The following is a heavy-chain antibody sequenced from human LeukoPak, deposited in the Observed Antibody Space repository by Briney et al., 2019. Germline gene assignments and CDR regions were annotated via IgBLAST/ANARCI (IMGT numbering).Heavy chain of an antibody. D-gene: IGHD3-10*02. CDR1: GFTFSSYS. Sequence: GGSLRLSCAASGFTFSSYSMNWVRQAPGKGLEWVSSISGSSSYIYYADSVKGRFTISRDNARNSLYLQMNSLRAEDTAVYYCAELGITMIGGVWGKGTTVTISS. CDR3: AELGITMIGGV. V-gene: IGHV3-21*01. J-gene: IGHJ6*04. CDR2: ISGSSSYI.